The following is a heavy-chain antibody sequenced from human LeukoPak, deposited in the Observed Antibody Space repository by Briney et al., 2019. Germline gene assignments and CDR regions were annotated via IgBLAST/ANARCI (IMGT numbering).Heavy chain of an antibody. Sequence: GGSLRLSCAASGFTFSSYAMHWVRQAPGKGLEWVAVISYDGSNKYYADSEKGRFTISRDNSKNTLYLQMNSLRAEDTAVYYCARQPVYDSSGYLDYWGQGTLVTVSS. D-gene: IGHD3-22*01. V-gene: IGHV3-30-3*01. CDR1: GFTFSSYA. J-gene: IGHJ4*02. CDR3: ARQPVYDSSGYLDY. CDR2: ISYDGSNK.